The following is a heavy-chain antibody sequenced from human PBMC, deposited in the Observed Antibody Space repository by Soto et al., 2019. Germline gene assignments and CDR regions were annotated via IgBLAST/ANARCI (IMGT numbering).Heavy chain of an antibody. CDR2: ISAYTGKA. V-gene: IGHV1-18*04. D-gene: IGHD3-10*01. Sequence: QVQLVQSGPEVKKPGASVKVSCKTSGYVYISYGISWVRQAPGHGLEWVGWISAYTGKADYAQQFQGRVTMTTETSTSTAFLELRSLRSDDTAVYYCARDQRYYGSGSYYSDSWGQGPLVTVSS. CDR3: ARDQRYYGSGSYYSDS. CDR1: GYVYISYG. J-gene: IGHJ4*02.